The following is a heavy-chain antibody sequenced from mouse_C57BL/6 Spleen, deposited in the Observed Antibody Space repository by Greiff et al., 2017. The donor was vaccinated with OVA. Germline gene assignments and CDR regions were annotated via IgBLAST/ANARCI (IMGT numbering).Heavy chain of an antibody. CDR3: ARNYGSNPTYALDY. CDR2: ISSGSSTI. D-gene: IGHD1-1*01. CDR1: GFTFSDYG. Sequence: EVMLVESGGGLVKPGGSLKLSCAASGFTFSDYGMHWVSQAPEKGLEWVAYISSGSSTIYYADTVKGRVTISRDNAKNTLFMQMTSPRSEDTAMYYCARNYGSNPTYALDYWGQGTSVTVSS. V-gene: IGHV5-17*01. J-gene: IGHJ4*01.